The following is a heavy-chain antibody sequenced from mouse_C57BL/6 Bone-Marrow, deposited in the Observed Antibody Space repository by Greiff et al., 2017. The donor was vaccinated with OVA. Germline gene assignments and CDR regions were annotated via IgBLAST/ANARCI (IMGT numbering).Heavy chain of an antibody. J-gene: IGHJ3*01. Sequence: QVQLKQPGAELVKPGASVKLSCKASGYTFTSYWMHWVKQRPGRGLEWIGRIDPNSGGTKYNEKFKSKATLTVDKPSSTAYMQLSSLTSEDSAVYYCARVDYGPAWFAYWGQGTLVTVSA. CDR3: ARVDYGPAWFAY. CDR2: IDPNSGGT. V-gene: IGHV1-72*01. D-gene: IGHD1-1*02. CDR1: GYTFTSYW.